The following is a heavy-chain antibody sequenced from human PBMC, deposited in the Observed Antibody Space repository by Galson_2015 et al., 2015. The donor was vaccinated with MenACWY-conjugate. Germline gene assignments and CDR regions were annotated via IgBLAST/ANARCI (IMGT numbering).Heavy chain of an antibody. CDR2: ISGSGGST. CDR3: AKGSYYYGSGSYYGDHFDY. Sequence: SLRLSCAASGFTFSSYAMSWVRQAPGKGLEWVSAISGSGGSTYYADSVKGRFTISRDNSKNTLYLQMNSLRAEDTAVYYCAKGSYYYGSGSYYGDHFDYWGQGTLVTVSS. CDR1: GFTFSSYA. J-gene: IGHJ4*02. V-gene: IGHV3-23*01. D-gene: IGHD3-10*01.